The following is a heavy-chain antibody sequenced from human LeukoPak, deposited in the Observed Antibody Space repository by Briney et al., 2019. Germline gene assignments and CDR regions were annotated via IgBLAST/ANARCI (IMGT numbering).Heavy chain of an antibody. CDR3: ARPEGYYDSSPMDV. CDR1: GSTFTSYW. V-gene: IGHV5-51*01. D-gene: IGHD3-22*01. CDR2: IYPGDSDT. Sequence: GESLQISCKGSGSTFTSYWIGWVRQMPGKGLEWMGIIYPGDSDTRYSPSFQGQVNISADKSISTAYLQWSSLKASDTAMYYCARPEGYYDSSPMDVWGQGTTVTVSS. J-gene: IGHJ6*02.